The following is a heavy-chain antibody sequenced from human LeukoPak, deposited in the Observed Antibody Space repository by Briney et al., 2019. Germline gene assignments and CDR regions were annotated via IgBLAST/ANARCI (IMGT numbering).Heavy chain of an antibody. J-gene: IGHJ4*02. CDR3: ARSDGYNPPFDY. Sequence: GGSLRHSCAASGFTFDDYGMSWVRQAPGKGLEGVSGINWNGGSTGYAGSVRGRSTIPGDNPMKHLYLQMNSLRAEDTALYYCARSDGYNPPFDYWGQGTLVTVSS. CDR1: GFTFDDYG. CDR2: INWNGGST. V-gene: IGHV3-20*04. D-gene: IGHD5-24*01.